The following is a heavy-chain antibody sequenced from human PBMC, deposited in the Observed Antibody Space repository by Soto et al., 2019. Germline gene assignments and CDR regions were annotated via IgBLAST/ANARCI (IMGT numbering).Heavy chain of an antibody. Sequence: QVPLVQSGAEVKKPGASVKVSCKASGYTFTSYDINWVRQATGQGLEWMGWMNPNSGNTGYAQKFQGRVTMTRNTSISTAYMELSSLRSEDTAVYYCARGSRPQLYSSSWYDFDYWGQGTLVTVSS. J-gene: IGHJ4*02. D-gene: IGHD6-13*01. V-gene: IGHV1-8*01. CDR1: GYTFTSYD. CDR3: ARGSRPQLYSSSWYDFDY. CDR2: MNPNSGNT.